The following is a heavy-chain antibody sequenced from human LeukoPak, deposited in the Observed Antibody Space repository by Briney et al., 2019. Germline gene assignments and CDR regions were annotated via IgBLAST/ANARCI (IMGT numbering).Heavy chain of an antibody. J-gene: IGHJ4*02. CDR3: ARGSRGYTYG. V-gene: IGHV4-59*01. CDR1: GDSISSYY. D-gene: IGHD5-18*01. CDR2: FYYSGST. Sequence: SETLSLTCTVSGDSISSYYWSWIRQPPGKGLEWIGYFYYSGSTNYNPSLKSRVTISVDTSKNQFSLKLSSVTAADTAVYYCARGSRGYTYGWGQGTLVTVSS.